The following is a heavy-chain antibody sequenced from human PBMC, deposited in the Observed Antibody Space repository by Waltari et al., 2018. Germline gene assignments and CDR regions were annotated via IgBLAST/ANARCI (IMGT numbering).Heavy chain of an antibody. J-gene: IGHJ4*02. CDR3: ARESARYSFDY. V-gene: IGHV1-8*03. Sequence: QVQLVQSGAEVKKPGASVKVSCKASGYTFTSYDINWVRQATGQGLEWMGWMNPDSGNTGYAQKCQGRVTLTRNTSISTAYMALSSLRSEDPAVYYCARESARYSFDYWGQGTLVTVSS. CDR1: GYTFTSYD. D-gene: IGHD6-6*01. CDR2: MNPDSGNT.